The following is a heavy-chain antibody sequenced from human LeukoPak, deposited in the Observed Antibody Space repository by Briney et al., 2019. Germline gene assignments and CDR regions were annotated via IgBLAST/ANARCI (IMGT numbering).Heavy chain of an antibody. CDR3: ARDLGTYYFDY. CDR1: GGSISSGSYY. J-gene: IGHJ4*02. Sequence: PSETLSLTCTVSGGSISSGSYYWSWIRQPAGKGLEWIGRIYTSGSTNYNPSLKSRVTISVDTSKNQFSLKLSSVTAADTAVYYCARDLGTYYFDYWGQGTLVTVSS. CDR2: IYTSGST. V-gene: IGHV4-61*02.